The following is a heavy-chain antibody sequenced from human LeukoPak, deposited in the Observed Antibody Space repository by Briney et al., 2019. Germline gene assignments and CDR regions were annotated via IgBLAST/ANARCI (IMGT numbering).Heavy chain of an antibody. V-gene: IGHV1-3*01. CDR3: ARESFGSSRPSDY. Sequence: ASVKVSCKASGYTFTSYAMHWVRQVSGQRLEWMGWINAANGNTKYSEKLQGRLTISRDTSATTVYMELTSLRSEDTALYYCARESFGSSRPSDYWGQGTLVTVSS. J-gene: IGHJ4*02. D-gene: IGHD2-2*01. CDR1: GYTFTSYA. CDR2: INAANGNT.